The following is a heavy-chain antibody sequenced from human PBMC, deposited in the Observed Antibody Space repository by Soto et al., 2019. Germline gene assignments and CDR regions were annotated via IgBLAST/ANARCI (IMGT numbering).Heavy chain of an antibody. CDR2: IYYSGFT. J-gene: IGHJ5*02. Sequence: SETLSLTCTVSGGSISSGGYYCSWIRQHPGKGLEWIGYIYYSGFTYYTPSLKSRVTMSVDTSKNQFSLKLSSVTDADTAVYYCARSVDPWGQGTLVNVS. CDR3: ARSVDP. CDR1: GGSISSGGYY. V-gene: IGHV4-31*03.